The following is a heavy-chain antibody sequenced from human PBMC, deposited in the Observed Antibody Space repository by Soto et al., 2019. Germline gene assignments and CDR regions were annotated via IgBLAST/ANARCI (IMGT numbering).Heavy chain of an antibody. CDR2: IYYSGST. D-gene: IGHD3-22*01. Sequence: TLSLTCTVSGGSISSGGYYWSWIRQHPGKGLEWIGYIYYSGSTYYNPSLKSRVTISVDTSKNQFSLKLSSVTAADTAVYYCARDGRDYDSSGYYFGYWGQGTLVTVSS. J-gene: IGHJ4*02. CDR3: ARDGRDYDSSGYYFGY. CDR1: GGSISSGGYY. V-gene: IGHV4-31*03.